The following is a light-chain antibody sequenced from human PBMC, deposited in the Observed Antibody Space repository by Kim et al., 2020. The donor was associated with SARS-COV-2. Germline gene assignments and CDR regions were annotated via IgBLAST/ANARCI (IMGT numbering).Light chain of an antibody. J-gene: IGKJ1*01. V-gene: IGKV1-27*01. CDR3: QRYNSSPWT. CDR2: AAS. CDR1: QDISHY. Sequence: DIQMTQSPPSLSASVGDRVTITCRASQDISHYLVWFQHKPGKAPKLLIYAASALHSEVPSRFSGSGAGTEFTLTISSLQPDDFATYYCQRYNSSPWTFGQGTKVDIK.